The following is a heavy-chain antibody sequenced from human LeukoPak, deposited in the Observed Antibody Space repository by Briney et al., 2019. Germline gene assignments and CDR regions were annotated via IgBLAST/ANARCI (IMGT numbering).Heavy chain of an antibody. CDR2: INDYNGDT. CDR3: ARHYYDSGGYNSAFDY. CDR1: GYTFSNYD. Sequence: ASVNVSCKASGYTFSNYDITWVRQAPGQGLEWLGWINDYNGDTNYAQKLQGRVTMTTDTSTGTAYMELRSLRSDDTAVYYCARHYYDSGGYNSAFDYWGQGTLVTVSS. V-gene: IGHV1-18*01. D-gene: IGHD3-22*01. J-gene: IGHJ4*02.